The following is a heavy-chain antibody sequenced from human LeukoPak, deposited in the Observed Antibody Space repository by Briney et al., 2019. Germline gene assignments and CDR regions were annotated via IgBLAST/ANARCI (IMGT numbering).Heavy chain of an antibody. CDR2: ISAYNGNT. CDR3: ARDSVVVPAAIRRNLGWFDP. CDR1: GCTFTSYG. Sequence: GASVKVSCKASGCTFTSYGISWVRQAPGQGLEWMGWISAYNGNTNYAQKLQGRVTMTTDTSTSTAYVELRSLRSDDTAVYYCARDSVVVPAAIRRNLGWFDPWGQGTLVTVSS. V-gene: IGHV1-18*01. J-gene: IGHJ5*02. D-gene: IGHD2-2*01.